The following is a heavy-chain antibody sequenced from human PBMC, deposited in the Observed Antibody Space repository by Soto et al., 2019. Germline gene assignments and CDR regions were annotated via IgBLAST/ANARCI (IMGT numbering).Heavy chain of an antibody. CDR3: ARERYCSSTSCYGFYYYYYGMDV. J-gene: IGHJ6*02. Sequence: QVQLVQSGAEVKKPGASVKVSCKASGYTFTSYGISWVRQAPGQGLEWMGWISAYNGNTNYAQKLQGRVTMTTDTSTSTAYMELRRLRSDDTAVYYCARERYCSSTSCYGFYYYYYGMDVWGQGTTVTVSS. V-gene: IGHV1-18*01. D-gene: IGHD2-2*01. CDR2: ISAYNGNT. CDR1: GYTFTSYG.